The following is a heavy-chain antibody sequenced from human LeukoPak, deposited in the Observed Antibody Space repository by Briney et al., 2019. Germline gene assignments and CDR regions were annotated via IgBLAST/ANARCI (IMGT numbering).Heavy chain of an antibody. CDR3: RGVRFGELFDY. CDR2: IYSSGTI. Sequence: SETLSLTCSVSGGSISSYYWSWLRQPAGKGLEWIGRIYSSGTITYNPSLQSRVTISVDTSKNQFSLQLSSVTAADTAVYYCRGVRFGELFDYWGQGTLVTVSS. V-gene: IGHV4-4*07. J-gene: IGHJ4*02. D-gene: IGHD3-10*01. CDR1: GGSISSYY.